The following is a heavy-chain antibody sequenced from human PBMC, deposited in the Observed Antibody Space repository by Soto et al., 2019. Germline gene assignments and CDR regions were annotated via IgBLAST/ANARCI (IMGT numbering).Heavy chain of an antibody. D-gene: IGHD3-16*02. J-gene: IGHJ4*02. Sequence: QLQLQESGPGLVKPSETLSLTCAVSGGSISDSSYFWAWIRQPPGKGLEWIGSIYYSGTTYYNPSLKSRVPISIDTSKNQFSLKLRSVTAADTAVYYCARHGGSDRAVDSWGQGTLVTVSS. CDR1: GGSISDSSYF. CDR2: IYYSGTT. CDR3: ARHGGSDRAVDS. V-gene: IGHV4-39*01.